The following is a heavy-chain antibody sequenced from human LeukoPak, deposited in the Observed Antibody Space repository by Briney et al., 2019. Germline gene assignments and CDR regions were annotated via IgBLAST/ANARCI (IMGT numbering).Heavy chain of an antibody. CDR3: ARDSGGIFGVIRAPDY. CDR2: VIPIFGTE. V-gene: IGHV1-69*13. Sequence: SVKVSCKASGGTFSSYAIGWVRQARGQGLEWLGGVIPIFGTETYAQKFQGRVTITADESTSTAYMELSSLRSEDTAVYYWARDSGGIFGVIRAPDYWGQGTLVTVSS. J-gene: IGHJ4*02. D-gene: IGHD3-3*01. CDR1: GGTFSSYA.